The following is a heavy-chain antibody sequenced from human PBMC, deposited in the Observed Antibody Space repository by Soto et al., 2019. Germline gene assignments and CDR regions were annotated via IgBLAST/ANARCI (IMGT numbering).Heavy chain of an antibody. J-gene: IGHJ5*02. D-gene: IGHD2-2*01. CDR3: ARVRGNQLVGWFDP. CDR1: GGSISSGGYY. CDR2: IYHSGTT. V-gene: IGHV4-31*03. Sequence: QVQLQESGPGLVKPSQTLSLTCTVSGGSISSGGYYWSWIRQHPGKGLEWIGYIYHSGTTYYNPSIKSRCTISVETSKNQFLLKPTSVTAADTAVYYCARVRGNQLVGWFDPWGQGTLVTVSS.